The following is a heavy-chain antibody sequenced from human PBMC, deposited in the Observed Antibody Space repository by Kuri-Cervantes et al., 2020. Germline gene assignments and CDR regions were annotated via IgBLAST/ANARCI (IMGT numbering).Heavy chain of an antibody. J-gene: IGHJ6*02. CDR3: ARVQLGYYYGSRYYYGMDV. D-gene: IGHD3-10*01. V-gene: IGHV4-39*02. Sequence: GSLRLSCTVSGGSISSSGFYWGWIRQSPGKGLEYIGSIYYSGSSYYNPSLKSRVGISLDTSKNHFSLKLNSVTAADTAVYYCARVQLGYYYGSRYYYGMDVWGQGTTVTVSS. CDR2: IYYSGSS. CDR1: GGSISSSGFY.